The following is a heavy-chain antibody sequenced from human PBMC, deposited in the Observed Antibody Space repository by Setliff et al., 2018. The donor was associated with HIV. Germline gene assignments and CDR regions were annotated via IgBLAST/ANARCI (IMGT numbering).Heavy chain of an antibody. J-gene: IGHJ3*02. CDR2: ITGTGERT. Sequence: PGGSLRLSCAASGFTFNTYAISWVRQAPGKGLEWVSAITGTGERTYYAASVKGRFTVSRDNSKNTVYLQMNSLRAEDTAVYYCARRGNYLGDAFDIWGQGTMVTVSS. V-gene: IGHV3-23*01. D-gene: IGHD1-26*01. CDR1: GFTFNTYA. CDR3: ARRGNYLGDAFDI.